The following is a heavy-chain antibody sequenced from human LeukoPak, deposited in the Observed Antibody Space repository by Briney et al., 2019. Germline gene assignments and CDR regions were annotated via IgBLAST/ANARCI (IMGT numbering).Heavy chain of an antibody. CDR1: GGSIISGGYY. CDR2: IDYSGST. Sequence: PSETLSLTCTVSGGSIISGGYYSSWIRHNPGKGLEWIGFIDYSGSTYCNPSLRSRVTISVDTSQNQFSLKLSSVTAADTAVYYCARATGGAAAADFDPWGQGTLVTVSS. J-gene: IGHJ5*02. D-gene: IGHD6-13*01. CDR3: ARATGGAAAADFDP. V-gene: IGHV4-31*03.